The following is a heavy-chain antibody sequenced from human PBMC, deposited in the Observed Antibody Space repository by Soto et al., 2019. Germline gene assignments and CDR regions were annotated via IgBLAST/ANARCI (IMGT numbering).Heavy chain of an antibody. CDR2: INSGGST. D-gene: IGHD3-16*01. J-gene: IGHJ4*02. CDR1: GFTVSTKD. CDR3: VRDPWVAEY. Sequence: EVQLVESGGGLVQPGGSLRLSCAASGFTVSTKDMSWVRQAPGKGLEWVSVINSGGSTFYADSVRGRFTIYRDNSKNTVNLQMHSLRAEDTAVYYCVRDPWVAEYLGQGTLLTVSS. V-gene: IGHV3-66*01.